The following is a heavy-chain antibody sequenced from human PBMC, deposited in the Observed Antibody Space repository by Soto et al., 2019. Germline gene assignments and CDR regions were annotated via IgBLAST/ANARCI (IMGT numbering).Heavy chain of an antibody. D-gene: IGHD3-3*01. V-gene: IGHV1-18*01. CDR3: ARDHTLPIFGVVIPNYFDY. CDR1: GYTFTSYG. Sequence: QVPLVQSGAEVKKPGASVKVSCKASGYTFTSYGISWVRQAPGQGLEWMGWISAYNGNTNYAQKLQGRVTMTTDTSTSTAYMELRSLRSDDTAVYYCARDHTLPIFGVVIPNYFDYWGQGTLVTVSS. J-gene: IGHJ4*02. CDR2: ISAYNGNT.